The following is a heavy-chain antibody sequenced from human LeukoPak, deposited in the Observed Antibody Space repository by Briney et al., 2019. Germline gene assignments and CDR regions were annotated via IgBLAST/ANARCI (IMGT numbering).Heavy chain of an antibody. CDR1: GGTFSSYA. J-gene: IGHJ5*02. Sequence: ASVKVSCKASGGTFSSYAISWVRQAPGQGLEWMGGIIPIFGTANYAQKFQGRVTITTDESTSTAYMELSSLRSEDTAVYYCARVPLAARWWFDPWGQGTLVTVSS. V-gene: IGHV1-69*05. D-gene: IGHD6-6*01. CDR2: IIPIFGTA. CDR3: ARVPLAARWWFDP.